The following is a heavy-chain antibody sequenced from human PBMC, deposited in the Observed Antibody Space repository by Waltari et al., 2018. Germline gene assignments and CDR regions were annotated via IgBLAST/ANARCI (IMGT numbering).Heavy chain of an antibody. Sequence: QVQLQESGPGLVKPSGTLSLNCAVSGASINSNYWWSWVRQSPGKGLEWIGQVHHSGRTYSTPSLKSRVTISIDWSKNQFSLNLSSVNDADTAVYYCAADRGNGLYFDYWGQGTLVTVSS. J-gene: IGHJ4*02. CDR2: VHHSGRT. V-gene: IGHV4-4*02. D-gene: IGHD2-15*01. CDR1: GASINSNYW. CDR3: AADRGNGLYFDY.